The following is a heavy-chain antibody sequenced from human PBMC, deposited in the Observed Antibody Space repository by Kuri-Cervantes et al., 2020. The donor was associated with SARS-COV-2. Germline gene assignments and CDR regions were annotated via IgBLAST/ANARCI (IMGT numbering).Heavy chain of an antibody. CDR1: GFTFSGHW. J-gene: IGHJ2*01. CDR3: ARTLREMATIARYFDL. D-gene: IGHD5-24*01. V-gene: IGHV3-74*01. Sequence: GESLKISCAASGFTFSGHWIHWVRQAPGKGLVWVSRISPDGSYTNNADSVKGRFTLSRDNAKNSLHLQMNSLRAEDTALYYCARTLREMATIARYFDLWGRGTLVTVSS. CDR2: ISPDGSYT.